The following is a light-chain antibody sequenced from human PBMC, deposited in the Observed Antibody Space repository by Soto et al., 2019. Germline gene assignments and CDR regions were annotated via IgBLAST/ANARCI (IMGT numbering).Light chain of an antibody. V-gene: IGLV2-14*02. CDR2: DVT. Sequence: QSVLTQPAPVSGSPGQSITISCTGTSRDIGTSNLVSWYQQYPGKAPKLIIFDVTRRPSGISNRFSGSKSGNTASLTISGLQAEDEADYYCNSYTSRSSSTYVFGTGTKVTVL. CDR3: NSYTSRSSSTYV. J-gene: IGLJ1*01. CDR1: SRDIGTSNL.